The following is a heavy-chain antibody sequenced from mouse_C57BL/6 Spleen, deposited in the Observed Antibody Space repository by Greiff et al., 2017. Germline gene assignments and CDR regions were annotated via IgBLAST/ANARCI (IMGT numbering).Heavy chain of an antibody. Sequence: VQGVESGPGLVQPSQSLSITCTVSGFSLTSYGVHWVRQSPGKGLEWLGVIWRGGSTDYNAAFMSRLSITKDNSKSQVFFKMNSLQADDTAIYYCAKGYYGSSPHYARDYWGQGTSVTVSS. D-gene: IGHD1-1*01. CDR2: IWRGGST. CDR1: GFSLTSYG. J-gene: IGHJ4*01. CDR3: AKGYYGSSPHYARDY. V-gene: IGHV2-5*01.